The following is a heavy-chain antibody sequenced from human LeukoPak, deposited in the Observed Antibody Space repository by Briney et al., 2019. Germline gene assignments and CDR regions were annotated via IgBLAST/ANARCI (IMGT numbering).Heavy chain of an antibody. CDR2: ISGSGGST. Sequence: PGGSLRLSCAASGLTFSSYAMSWVRQAPGKGLEWVSAISGSGGSTYYADSVKGRFTISRDNSKNTLYLQMNSLRAEDTAVYYCAKDFRSGSYYTDYWGQGTLVTVPS. D-gene: IGHD1-26*01. J-gene: IGHJ4*02. V-gene: IGHV3-23*01. CDR1: GLTFSSYA. CDR3: AKDFRSGSYYTDY.